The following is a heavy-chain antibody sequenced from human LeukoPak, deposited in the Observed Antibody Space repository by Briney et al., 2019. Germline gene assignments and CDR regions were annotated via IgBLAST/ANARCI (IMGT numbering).Heavy chain of an antibody. CDR1: GFTFDNYA. CDR2: INWNSNTI. CDR3: AKDSDEVY. V-gene: IGHV3-9*01. J-gene: IGHJ4*02. Sequence: GRSLRLSCAASGFTFDNYAMHWVRQAPGKGLEWVSGINWNSNTIGYADSVKGRFTISRDNAKNSLYLQMTSLRAEDTALYYCAKDSDEVYWGQGTLVTVSS.